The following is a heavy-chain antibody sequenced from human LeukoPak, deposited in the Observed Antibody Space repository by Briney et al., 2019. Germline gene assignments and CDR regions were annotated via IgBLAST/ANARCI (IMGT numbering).Heavy chain of an antibody. CDR1: GGSFSGYY. V-gene: IGHV4-34*01. J-gene: IGHJ4*02. CDR3: ARRPAYGDLYYFDY. CDR2: INHSGST. D-gene: IGHD4-17*01. Sequence: PSETLSLTCAVYGGSFSGYYWSWIRQPPGKGLEWIGEINHSGSTNYNPSLKSRVTISVDTSKNQFSLKLSSVTAADTAVYYCARRPAYGDLYYFDYWGQGNLVTVSS.